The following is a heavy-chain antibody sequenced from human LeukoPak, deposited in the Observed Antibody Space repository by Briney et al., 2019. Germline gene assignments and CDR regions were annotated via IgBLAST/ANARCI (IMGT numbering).Heavy chain of an antibody. Sequence: PGGSLRLSCAASGFTFSSYAMSWVRQAPGKGLEWVSAISGSGGSTYYADSVKGRFTISRDNSKNTLYLQMNSLRAEDTAVYYCAKDPVPYYDSWSGYPRFDYWGQGTLVTVSS. CDR1: GFTFSSYA. D-gene: IGHD3-3*01. J-gene: IGHJ4*02. V-gene: IGHV3-23*01. CDR2: ISGSGGST. CDR3: AKDPVPYYDSWSGYPRFDY.